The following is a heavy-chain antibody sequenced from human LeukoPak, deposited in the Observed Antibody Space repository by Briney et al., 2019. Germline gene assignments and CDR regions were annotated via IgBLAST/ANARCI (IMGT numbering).Heavy chain of an antibody. D-gene: IGHD6-19*01. CDR2: IYYSGST. CDR1: GGSISSSSYY. J-gene: IGHJ3*02. V-gene: IGHV4-39*07. CDR3: ASEFMYSSRGGDNNI. Sequence: PSETLSLTCTVSGGSISSSSYYWGWIRQPPGKGLEWIWSIYYSGSTYYNPSLKSRVTISVDTSKNQFSLKLSSVTAADTAVYYCASEFMYSSRGGDNNIWGQGTMVTVFS.